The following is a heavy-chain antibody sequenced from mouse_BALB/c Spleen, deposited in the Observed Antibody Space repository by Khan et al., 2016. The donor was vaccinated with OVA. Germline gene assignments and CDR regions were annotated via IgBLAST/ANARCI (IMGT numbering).Heavy chain of an antibody. Sequence: EVMLVESGGALVKPGGSLKLSCAASGFTFSTHAMSWVRQTPEKRLEWVATISSDGDYTYYPDNVTGRFTISRDNAKNTLYLQMSSLRSEDTAMYYCARSPYGNFAYWGQGTLVTVSA. D-gene: IGHD2-1*01. CDR1: GFTFSTHA. CDR2: ISSDGDYT. V-gene: IGHV5-9-1*01. CDR3: ARSPYGNFAY. J-gene: IGHJ3*01.